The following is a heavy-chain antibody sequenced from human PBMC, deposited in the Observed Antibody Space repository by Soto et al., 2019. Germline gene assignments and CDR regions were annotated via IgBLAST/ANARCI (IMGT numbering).Heavy chain of an antibody. CDR1: GGSVSSGSYY. CDR3: AGLYGSGNFDY. V-gene: IGHV4-61*01. D-gene: IGHD3-10*01. J-gene: IGHJ4*02. Sequence: QVQLQESGPGLVKPSETLSLTCTVSGGSVSSGSYYWSWIRQPPGKGLEWIGYIYYSGSTNYIPSLKSRVTISVDTSKNQFSLKLSSVTAADTAVYYCAGLYGSGNFDYWGQGTLVTVSS. CDR2: IYYSGST.